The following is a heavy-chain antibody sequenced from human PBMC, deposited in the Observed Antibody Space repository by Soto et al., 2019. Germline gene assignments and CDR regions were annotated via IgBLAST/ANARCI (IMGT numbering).Heavy chain of an antibody. Sequence: QVQLVESGGGVVQPGRSLTLSCAASGFTFSSFSMHWVRQAPGKGLAWVAVISYDGSNTHYAESVKGRFTISRDDSKNTVYLQMNNLRGEGSAVYYCARDHGMFLSYYYYGMDVWGQGTTVTVSS. J-gene: IGHJ6*02. V-gene: IGHV3-30-3*01. D-gene: IGHD3-10*02. CDR3: ARDHGMFLSYYYYGMDV. CDR2: ISYDGSNT. CDR1: GFTFSSFS.